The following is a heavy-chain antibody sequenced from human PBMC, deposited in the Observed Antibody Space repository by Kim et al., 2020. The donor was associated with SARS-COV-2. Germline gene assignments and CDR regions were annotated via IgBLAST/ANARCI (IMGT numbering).Heavy chain of an antibody. D-gene: IGHD6-13*01. J-gene: IGHJ4*02. Sequence: YADSVKGRFTISRDNAKNSLYLQMNSLRAEDTAVYYCAKIAAAGTNYFDYWGQGTLVTVSS. V-gene: IGHV3-21*04. CDR3: AKIAAAGTNYFDY.